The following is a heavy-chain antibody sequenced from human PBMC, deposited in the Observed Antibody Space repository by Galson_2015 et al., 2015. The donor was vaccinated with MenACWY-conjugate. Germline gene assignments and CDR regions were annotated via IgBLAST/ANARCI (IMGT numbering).Heavy chain of an antibody. CDR2: ISSNGGST. V-gene: IGHV3-64D*06. CDR3: VKDRWELGKDFDY. Sequence: SLRLSCAASGFTFSSYAMHWVRQAPGKGLEYVSAISSNGGSTYYADSVKGRFTISRDNSKNTLYLQMRSLRAEDTAVYYCVKDRWELGKDFDYWGQGTLVTVSS. J-gene: IGHJ4*02. D-gene: IGHD1-26*01. CDR1: GFTFSSYA.